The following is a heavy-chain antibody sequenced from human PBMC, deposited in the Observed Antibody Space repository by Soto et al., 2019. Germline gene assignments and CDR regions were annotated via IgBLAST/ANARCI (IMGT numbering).Heavy chain of an antibody. CDR2: ISHIGSV. Sequence: QVLLQESGPGLVQPSGPLPLSSPAFGVSLGGNTTWGWVRQSPGKGLEWLGDISHIGSVNYSPSLMSRVTISMDRSENQFSLKLNSVTAADTAVYYCVRSFGWYAIDYWGQGTLVIVSS. CDR1: GVSLGGNTT. V-gene: IGHV4-4*02. J-gene: IGHJ4*02. D-gene: IGHD6-19*01. CDR3: VRSFGWYAIDY.